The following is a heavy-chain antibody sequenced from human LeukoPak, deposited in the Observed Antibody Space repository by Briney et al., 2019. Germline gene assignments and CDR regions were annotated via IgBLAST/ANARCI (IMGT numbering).Heavy chain of an antibody. CDR1: GYTFTGYY. Sequence: GASVKVSCKASGYTFTGYYMHWVRQAPGQGLAWMGWINPNSGGTNYAQKFQGRVTMTRDTSISTAYMELSRLRSDDTAVYYCARGFMITFGGVIVIFRDWGQGTLVTVSS. V-gene: IGHV1-2*02. D-gene: IGHD3-16*02. CDR3: ARGFMITFGGVIVIFRD. CDR2: INPNSGGT. J-gene: IGHJ4*02.